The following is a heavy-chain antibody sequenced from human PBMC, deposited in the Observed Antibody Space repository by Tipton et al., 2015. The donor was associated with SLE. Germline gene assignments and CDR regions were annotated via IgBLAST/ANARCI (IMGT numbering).Heavy chain of an antibody. CDR2: VYFGGST. D-gene: IGHD4-11*01. Sequence: TLSLTCSVSGGSLRSYYWTWIRQPAGKGLEWIGRVYFGGSTNYNPSLKSRVAISLDTSKNQFSLKLKSVTAADTAVYYCAREFLNPVTTVHYCFDLWGRGTLVTVSS. V-gene: IGHV4-4*07. CDR3: AREFLNPVTTVHYCFDL. CDR1: GGSLRSYY. J-gene: IGHJ2*01.